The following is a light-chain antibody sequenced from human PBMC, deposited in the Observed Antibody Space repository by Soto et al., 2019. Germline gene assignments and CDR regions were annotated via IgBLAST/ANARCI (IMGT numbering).Light chain of an antibody. Sequence: QSVLTQPPSASGAPGQTVTISCSGRSSNIGSNYVYWYQQLPETAPRLLLYRAAQRPSGIPDRFSGSKSGTSASLAISGLRSEDEADYYCAAWDDTLSGLVFGGGTKVTVL. CDR2: RAA. CDR1: SSNIGSNY. V-gene: IGLV1-47*01. CDR3: AAWDDTLSGLV. J-gene: IGLJ3*02.